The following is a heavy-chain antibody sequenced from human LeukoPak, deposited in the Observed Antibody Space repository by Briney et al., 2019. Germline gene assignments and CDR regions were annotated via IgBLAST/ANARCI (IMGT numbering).Heavy chain of an antibody. CDR2: ISGSGGST. Sequence: GGSLRLSCAASGFTFSSYAMSWVRQAPGKGLEWVSGISGSGGSTYYADSVKGRFTISRDNSKNTLYLQMNSLRADDTAVYHCARSPTTRSYISGWYFVYWGQGTLVTVSS. CDR1: GFTFSSYA. D-gene: IGHD6-19*01. V-gene: IGHV3-23*01. J-gene: IGHJ4*02. CDR3: ARSPTTRSYISGWYFVY.